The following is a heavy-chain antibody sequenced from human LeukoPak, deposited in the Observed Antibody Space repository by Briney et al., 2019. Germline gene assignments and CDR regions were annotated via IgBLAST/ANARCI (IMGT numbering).Heavy chain of an antibody. CDR2: IYSGGST. Sequence: GGSLRLSCAASGFTVSSNYMSWVRQAPGKGLEWVSVIYSGGSTYYADSVKGRFTISRDNSKNTLYLQMNSLRAEDTAVYYCARVSLAVAGYYFDYWGQGTLVTVSS. J-gene: IGHJ4*02. CDR3: ARVSLAVAGYYFDY. CDR1: GFTVSSNY. V-gene: IGHV3-53*01. D-gene: IGHD6-19*01.